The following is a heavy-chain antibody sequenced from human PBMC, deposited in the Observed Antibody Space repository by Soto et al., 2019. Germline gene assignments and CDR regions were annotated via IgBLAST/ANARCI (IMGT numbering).Heavy chain of an antibody. Sequence: GASVKVSCKASGFTFTSSAMQWVRQARGQRLEWIGWIVVGSGNTNYAQKFQERVTITRDMSTSTAYMELSSLRSEDTAVYYCAAGFLEWFSPFDYYMDVWGKGTTVTVSS. V-gene: IGHV1-58*02. D-gene: IGHD3-3*01. CDR1: GFTFTSSA. J-gene: IGHJ6*03. CDR3: AAGFLEWFSPFDYYMDV. CDR2: IVVGSGNT.